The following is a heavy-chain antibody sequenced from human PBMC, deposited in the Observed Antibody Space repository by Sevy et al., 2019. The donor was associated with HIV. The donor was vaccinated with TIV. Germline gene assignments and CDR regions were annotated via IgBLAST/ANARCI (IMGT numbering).Heavy chain of an antibody. D-gene: IGHD1-26*01. J-gene: IGHJ4*02. V-gene: IGHV4-59*13. Sequence: SETLSLTCTVSGGSISSYYWSWIRQPPGKGLEWIGYIYYSGSTNYNPSLKSRVTISVDTSKNQFSLKLSSVTAADTAVYYCATGAKVRAKVMDYRGQGTLVTVSS. CDR1: GGSISSYY. CDR3: ATGAKVRAKVMDY. CDR2: IYYSGST.